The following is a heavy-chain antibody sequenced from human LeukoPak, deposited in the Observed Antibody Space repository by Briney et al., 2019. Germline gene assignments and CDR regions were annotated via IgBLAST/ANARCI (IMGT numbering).Heavy chain of an antibody. CDR1: GGSFSGYY. CDR2: INQSGST. D-gene: IGHD3-10*01. J-gene: IGHJ6*03. Sequence: SETLSLTCAVYGGSFSGYYWSWIRQPPGKGLEWIGEINQSGSTNYNPSLKSRVTISVDTSKNQFSLKLSSVTAADTAVYYCARMVRGVRTAYYYYYYMDVWGKGTTVTISS. CDR3: ARMVRGVRTAYYYYYYMDV. V-gene: IGHV4-34*01.